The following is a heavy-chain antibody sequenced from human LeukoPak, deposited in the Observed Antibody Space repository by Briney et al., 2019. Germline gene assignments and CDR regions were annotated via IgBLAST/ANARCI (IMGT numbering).Heavy chain of an antibody. D-gene: IGHD3-10*01. J-gene: IGHJ4*02. CDR3: AGPGAGDLDY. CDR1: GGSFGAYY. Sequence: SETLSPTCAVYGGSFGAYYWSWIRQPPGKGLEWIGEINHSGSTNYNPSLKSRVTISVDTSKNHFSLKLSSVTAADTAVYYCAGPGAGDLDYWGQGTLVTVSS. CDR2: INHSGST. V-gene: IGHV4-34*01.